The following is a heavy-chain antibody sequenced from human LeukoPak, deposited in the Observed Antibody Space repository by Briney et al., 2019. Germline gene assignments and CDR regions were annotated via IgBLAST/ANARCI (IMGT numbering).Heavy chain of an antibody. CDR2: IWYDGSNK. J-gene: IGHJ6*03. Sequence: GGSLRLSCAASGFTFSSYGMHWVRQAPGKGLEWVAVIWYDGSNKYYADSVKGRFTISRDNSKNTLYLQMNSLRAEDTAVYYCARRGVVAATVVYYYYYMDVWGKGTTVTVSS. CDR1: GFTFSSYG. D-gene: IGHD2-15*01. V-gene: IGHV3-33*01. CDR3: ARRGVVAATVVYYYYYMDV.